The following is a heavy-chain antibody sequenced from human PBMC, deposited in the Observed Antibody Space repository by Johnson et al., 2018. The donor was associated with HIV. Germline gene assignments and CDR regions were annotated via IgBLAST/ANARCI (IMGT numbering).Heavy chain of an antibody. D-gene: IGHD3-10*01. CDR2: ITWNGGSS. CDR3: ARELTYYYGSGSYPSGLDAFDI. V-gene: IGHV3-20*04. Sequence: VQLVESGGGVVRPGGSLSLSCAASGFSFDDYGMNWVRQVPGKGLEWVSGITWNGGSSTYADSVKGRFTISRDNAKDSRYLQMNSLRAEDTALYYCARELTYYYGSGSYPSGLDAFDIWGQGTMVTVSS. CDR1: GFSFDDYG. J-gene: IGHJ3*02.